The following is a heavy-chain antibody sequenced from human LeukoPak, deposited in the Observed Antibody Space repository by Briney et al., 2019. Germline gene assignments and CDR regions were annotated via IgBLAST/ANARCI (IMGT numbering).Heavy chain of an antibody. Sequence: KPSETLSLTCTVSGGSISNYYWSWIRQPPGKGLEWIGYIHYSGSTSYNPSLKSRVTISVDTSKNQSSLKLRFVTPADTAVYYCARTTEGYCSGSSCYSYYYYMDVWGKGTTVTVSS. CDR2: IHYSGST. D-gene: IGHD2-15*01. CDR1: GGSISNYY. J-gene: IGHJ6*03. CDR3: ARTTEGYCSGSSCYSYYYYMDV. V-gene: IGHV4-59*01.